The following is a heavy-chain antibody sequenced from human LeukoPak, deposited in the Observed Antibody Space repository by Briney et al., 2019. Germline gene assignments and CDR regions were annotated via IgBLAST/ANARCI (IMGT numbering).Heavy chain of an antibody. Sequence: SETLSLTCTVSGGSISGYYWSWIRQPPGKGLEWIGYIYYSGSTNYNPSLKSRVTISVDTSKNQFSLKLSSVTAADTAVYYCARARLSRKGMDVWGQGTTVTVSS. CDR3: ARARLSRKGMDV. CDR1: GGSISGYY. J-gene: IGHJ6*02. V-gene: IGHV4-59*01. D-gene: IGHD4/OR15-4a*01. CDR2: IYYSGST.